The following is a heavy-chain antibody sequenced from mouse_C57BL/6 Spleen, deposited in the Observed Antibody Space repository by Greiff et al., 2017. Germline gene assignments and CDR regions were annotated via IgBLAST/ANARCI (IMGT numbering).Heavy chain of an antibody. CDR3: ARYPDWYFDV. Sequence: QVQLQQPGAELVKPGASVKMSCKASGYTFTSYWITWVKQRPGQGLEWIGDIYPGSGSTNYNEKFKSKATLTIDTSSSTAYMQLSSRTSEDSAVYYCARYPDWYFDVWGTGTTVTVSS. J-gene: IGHJ1*03. CDR2: IYPGSGST. CDR1: GYTFTSYW. V-gene: IGHV1-55*01.